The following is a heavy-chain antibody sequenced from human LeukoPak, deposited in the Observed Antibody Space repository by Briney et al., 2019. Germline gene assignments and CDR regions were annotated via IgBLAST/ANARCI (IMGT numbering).Heavy chain of an antibody. CDR1: GFTFNSYS. J-gene: IGHJ5*02. Sequence: GGSLRLSCAASGFTFNSYSMSWVRQAPGKGLEWVSYITSSSSAIYYADSVKGRFTISRDNAKNSLYLQMNSLRAEDTAVYYCAKGASGWSDALFHPWGQGTLVTVSS. CDR2: ITSSSSAI. D-gene: IGHD6-19*01. V-gene: IGHV3-48*04. CDR3: AKGASGWSDALFHP.